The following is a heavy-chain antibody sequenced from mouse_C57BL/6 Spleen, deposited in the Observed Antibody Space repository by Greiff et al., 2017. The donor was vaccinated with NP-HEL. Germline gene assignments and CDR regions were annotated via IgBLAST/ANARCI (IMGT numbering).Heavy chain of an antibody. Sequence: EVQLQQSGPGLVKPSQSLSLTCSVTGYSITSGYYWNWIRQFPGNKLEWMGYISYDGSNNYNPSLKNRISITRDTSKNQFFLKLNSVTTEDTATYYCARDDGNYAYWYFDVWGTGTTVTVSS. CDR1: GYSITSGYY. CDR3: ARDDGNYAYWYFDV. J-gene: IGHJ1*03. V-gene: IGHV3-6*01. CDR2: ISYDGSN. D-gene: IGHD2-1*01.